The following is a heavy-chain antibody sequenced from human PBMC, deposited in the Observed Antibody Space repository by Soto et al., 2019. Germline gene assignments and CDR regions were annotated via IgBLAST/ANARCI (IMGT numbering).Heavy chain of an antibody. Sequence: ASVKVSCKASGYTFTDYYMHWVRQAPGQGLEWMGWINPNSGGTNYAQKFQGRVTMTRDTSISTAYMELSRLRSDDTAVYYCELSAVNRDNYYYYYGMDVWGQGTTVTVSS. CDR2: INPNSGGT. D-gene: IGHD3-10*01. CDR3: ELSAVNRDNYYYYYGMDV. J-gene: IGHJ6*02. V-gene: IGHV1-2*02. CDR1: GYTFTDYY.